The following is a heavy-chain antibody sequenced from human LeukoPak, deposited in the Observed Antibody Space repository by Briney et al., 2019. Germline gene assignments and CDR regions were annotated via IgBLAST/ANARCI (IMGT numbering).Heavy chain of an antibody. CDR1: GLTFSSYA. D-gene: IGHD5-24*01. CDR3: ARGEEMASMPFDI. J-gene: IGHJ3*02. CDR2: ISYDGSNK. V-gene: IGHV3-30-3*01. Sequence: GGSLRLSCAASGLTFSSYAMHWVRQAPGKGLEWVAVISYDGSNKYYADSVKGRFTISRDNSKNTLYLQMNSLRAEDTAVYYCARGEEMASMPFDIWGQGAMVTVSS.